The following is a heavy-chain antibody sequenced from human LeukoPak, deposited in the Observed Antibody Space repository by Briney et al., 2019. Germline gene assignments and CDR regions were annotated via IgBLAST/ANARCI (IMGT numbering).Heavy chain of an antibody. CDR3: ARDGYGDYHNDYYYYYGMDV. Sequence: GGSLRLSCAASGFTFSSYAMSWVRQAPGKGLEWVSSISSSSSYIYYADSVKGRFAISRDNAKNSLYLQMNSLRAKDTAVYYCARDGYGDYHNDYYYYYGMDVWGQGTTVTVSS. V-gene: IGHV3-21*01. D-gene: IGHD4-17*01. CDR2: ISSSSSYI. J-gene: IGHJ6*02. CDR1: GFTFSSYA.